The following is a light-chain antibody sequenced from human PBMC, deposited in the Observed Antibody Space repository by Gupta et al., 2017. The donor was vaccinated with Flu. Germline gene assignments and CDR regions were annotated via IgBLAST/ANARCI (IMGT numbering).Light chain of an antibody. J-gene: IGLJ3*02. CDR2: EDN. V-gene: IGLV1-51*02. CDR1: TYNIGNNY. Sequence: KVTISCSGSTYNIGNNYVAWYQQLPGTAPKLVICEDNKRPSGIPDRFSGSKSDTSATLGITGLQTGDEADYFCGTWDSRLGAWVFGGGTKLTVL. CDR3: GTWDSRLGAWV.